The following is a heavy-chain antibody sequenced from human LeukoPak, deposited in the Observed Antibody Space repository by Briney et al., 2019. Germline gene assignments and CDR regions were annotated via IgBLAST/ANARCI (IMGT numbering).Heavy chain of an antibody. D-gene: IGHD3-10*01. CDR1: GYTVTSYD. CDR3: ARVKYGSGSLTLDV. V-gene: IGHV1-8*01. J-gene: IGHJ6*04. Sequence: ASVKVSCKASGYTVTSYDINWVRQATGQGLEWMGWMNPNSGNTGYAQKFQGRVTMTRNTSISTAYMELSSLRSEDTAVYYCARVKYGSGSLTLDVWGKGTTVTVSS. CDR2: MNPNSGNT.